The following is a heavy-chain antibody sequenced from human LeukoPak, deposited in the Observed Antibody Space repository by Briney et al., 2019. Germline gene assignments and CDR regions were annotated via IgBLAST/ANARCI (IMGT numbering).Heavy chain of an antibody. CDR1: GFTFSSYG. CDR2: IGYNGNNQ. Sequence: GGSLRLSCAASGFTFSSYGMHWVRQAPGKGLEWVAFIGYNGNNQYYADSVKGRFTISRDNSKNTLYLQMNSLRAEDTAVYYCAKSHRGYAPRRTYYYYMDVWGKGTTVTVSS. J-gene: IGHJ6*03. V-gene: IGHV3-30*02. D-gene: IGHD5-12*01. CDR3: AKSHRGYAPRRTYYYYMDV.